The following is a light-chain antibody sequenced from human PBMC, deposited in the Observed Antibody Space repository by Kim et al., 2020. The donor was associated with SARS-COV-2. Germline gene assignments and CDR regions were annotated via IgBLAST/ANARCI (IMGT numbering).Light chain of an antibody. J-gene: IGKJ4*01. V-gene: IGKV1-16*02. CDR1: HGVDNY. Sequence: DIQMTQSPSSLSASVGDTVTLTCRASHGVDNYLSWFQQKPGKAPKSLIYAVSSLHAGVPSEFSGSGSGTDFNLTISRLQPEDFATYYCQQYYSFPLTFGGGTKVDIK. CDR3: QQYYSFPLT. CDR2: AVS.